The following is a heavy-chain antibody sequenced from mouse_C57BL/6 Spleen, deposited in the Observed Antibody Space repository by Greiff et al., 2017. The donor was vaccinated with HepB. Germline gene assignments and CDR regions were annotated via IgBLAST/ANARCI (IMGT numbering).Heavy chain of an antibody. CDR2: ISYDGSN. J-gene: IGHJ1*03. V-gene: IGHV3-6*01. Sequence: EVQLQESGPGLVKPSQSLSLTCSVTGYSITSGYYWNWIRQFPGNKLEWMGYISYDGSNNYNPSLKNRISITRDTSKNQFFLKLNSVTTEDTATYYCASYGSSTGYFDVWGTGTTVTVSS. D-gene: IGHD1-1*01. CDR1: GYSITSGYY. CDR3: ASYGSSTGYFDV.